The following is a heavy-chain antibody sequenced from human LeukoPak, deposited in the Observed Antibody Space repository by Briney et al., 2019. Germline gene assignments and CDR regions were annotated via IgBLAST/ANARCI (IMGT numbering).Heavy chain of an antibody. D-gene: IGHD2-8*01. V-gene: IGHV3-53*01. CDR2: IYSGGST. CDR3: AKDLSGGTYCTNGVCFTRLYYFDY. Sequence: GGSLRLSCAASGFTVSSNYMSWVRQAPGKGLEWVSIIYSGGSTFYADSVKGRFTISRDNSKNTLYLQMNSLRAEDTAVYYCAKDLSGGTYCTNGVCFTRLYYFDYWGQGTLVTVSS. CDR1: GFTVSSNY. J-gene: IGHJ4*02.